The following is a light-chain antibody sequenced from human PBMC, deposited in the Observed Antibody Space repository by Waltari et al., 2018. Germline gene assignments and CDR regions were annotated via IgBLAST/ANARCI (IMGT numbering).Light chain of an antibody. CDR3: QQYGSSVMYT. CDR2: GAS. J-gene: IGKJ2*01. V-gene: IGKV3-20*01. Sequence: EIVLTQSPGPLSLSPGERATLSCRASQSLTKKYLAWYQQKPGQAPRLLIYGASSRAAGIPDRFSGSGSGTDFTLTISRLEPEDFALYYCQQYGSSVMYTFGQGTKVEIK. CDR1: QSLTKKY.